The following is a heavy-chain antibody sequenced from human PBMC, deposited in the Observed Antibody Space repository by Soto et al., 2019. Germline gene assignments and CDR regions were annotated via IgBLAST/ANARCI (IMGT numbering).Heavy chain of an antibody. CDR2: ITPFFGTA. CDR1: GGTFSNYA. Sequence: QVQLVQSGAEVKKPGSSVKVSCKASGGTFSNYAISWVRQAPGQGLEWMGGITPFFGTANYAQKFQGRVTITADESMXXAYMELSRLRSEDTAVYYCAQTLGSAVAGPGRFDLWGRGTLVTVSS. D-gene: IGHD6-19*01. J-gene: IGHJ2*01. V-gene: IGHV1-69*12. CDR3: AQTLGSAVAGPGRFDL.